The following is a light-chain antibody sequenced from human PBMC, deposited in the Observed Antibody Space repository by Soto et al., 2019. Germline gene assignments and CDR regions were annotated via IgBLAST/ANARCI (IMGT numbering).Light chain of an antibody. CDR3: QKYDSAPWT. V-gene: IGKV1-27*01. J-gene: IGKJ1*01. CDR2: SAF. CDR1: QGIGNS. Sequence: IQMTQSPSSLSASVGDRVIITCRASQGIGNSLAWYQQKAGRVPKLLMHSAFTLLSGVPSRVSGSGSGTDFTLTISSLQPEDVATYYFQKYDSAPWTFGQGTKVEIK.